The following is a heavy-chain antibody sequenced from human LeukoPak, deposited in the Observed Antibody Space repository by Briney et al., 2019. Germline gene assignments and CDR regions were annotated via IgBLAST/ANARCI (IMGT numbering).Heavy chain of an antibody. D-gene: IGHD5-12*01. CDR3: AREKNDIVLTSYYFDY. J-gene: IGHJ4*02. CDR1: GFTFSSYG. V-gene: IGHV3-30*02. CDR2: IRYDGSNK. Sequence: GGSLRLSCAASGFTFSSYGMHWVRQAPGKGLEWAAFIRYDGSNKYYADSVKGRFTISRDNSKNTLYLQMNSLRAEDTAVYYCAREKNDIVLTSYYFDYWGQGTLVTVSS.